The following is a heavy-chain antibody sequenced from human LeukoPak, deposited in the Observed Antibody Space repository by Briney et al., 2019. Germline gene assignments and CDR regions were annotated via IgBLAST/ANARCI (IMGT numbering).Heavy chain of an antibody. CDR2: IYTSGST. V-gene: IGHV4-61*02. Sequence: PSETLSLTCTVSGGSISSGSYYWSWIRQPAGKGLEWIGRIYTSGSTNYNPSLKSRVTISVDTSKNQFSLKLSSVTAADTAVYYCARESYYDISLFDYWGQGTLVTVSS. J-gene: IGHJ4*02. D-gene: IGHD3-9*01. CDR3: ARESYYDISLFDY. CDR1: GGSISSGSYY.